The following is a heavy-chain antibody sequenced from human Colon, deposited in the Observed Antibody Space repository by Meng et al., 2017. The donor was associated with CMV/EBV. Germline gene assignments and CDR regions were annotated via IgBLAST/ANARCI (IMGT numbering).Heavy chain of an antibody. CDR2: IYYSGTT. CDR1: GDSISSGGYY. V-gene: IGHV4-31*03. D-gene: IGHD1-26*01. CDR3: VRDVGSWWFDP. Sequence: LRLSCSVFGDSISSGGYYWSWIRQHPGKGLEWIGYIYYSGTTYFNPSLKSRVTISLDTSKNQFSLRLTSVTAADTAVYYCVRDVGSWWFDPWGQGTLVTVSS. J-gene: IGHJ5*02.